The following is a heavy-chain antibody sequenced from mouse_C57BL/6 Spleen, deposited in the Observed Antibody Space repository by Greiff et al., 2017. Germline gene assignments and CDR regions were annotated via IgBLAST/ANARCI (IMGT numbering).Heavy chain of an antibody. CDR2: INYDGSST. CDR3: AREGFLYYFDY. Sequence: EVQLVESEGGLVQPGSSMKLSCTASGFTFSDYYMAWVRQVPEKGLEWVANINYDGSSTYYLDSLKSRFIISRDNAKNILYLQMSSLKSEDTATYYCAREGFLYYFDYWGQGTTLTVSS. CDR1: GFTFSDYY. V-gene: IGHV5-16*01. J-gene: IGHJ2*01.